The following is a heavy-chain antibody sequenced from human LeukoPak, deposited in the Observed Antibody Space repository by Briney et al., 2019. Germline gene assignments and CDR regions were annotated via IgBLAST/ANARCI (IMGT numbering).Heavy chain of an antibody. CDR2: IYYSGST. J-gene: IGHJ4*02. D-gene: IGHD6-13*01. CDR1: GGSTSSSSYY. Sequence: SETLSLTCTVSGGSTSSSSYYWGWIRQPPGKGLEWIGSIYYSGSTYYNPSLKSRVTISVDTSKNQFSLKLSSVTAADTAVYYCARNVQGGGYSSSWYTFDYWGQGTLVTVSS. V-gene: IGHV4-39*01. CDR3: ARNVQGGGYSSSWYTFDY.